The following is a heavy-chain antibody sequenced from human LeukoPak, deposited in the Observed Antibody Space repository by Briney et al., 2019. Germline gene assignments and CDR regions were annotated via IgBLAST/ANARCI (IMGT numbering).Heavy chain of an antibody. D-gene: IGHD2-2*01. CDR3: ATATLGYCSSTSCSDAFDI. CDR1: GYTLTELS. Sequence: GASVKVSCKVSGYTLTELSMHWVRQAPGKGLEWMGGFDPEDGETIYAQKFQGRVTMTEDTSTDTAYMELSSLRSEDTAVYYCATATLGYCSSTSCSDAFDIWGQGTMVTVSS. CDR2: FDPEDGET. V-gene: IGHV1-24*01. J-gene: IGHJ3*02.